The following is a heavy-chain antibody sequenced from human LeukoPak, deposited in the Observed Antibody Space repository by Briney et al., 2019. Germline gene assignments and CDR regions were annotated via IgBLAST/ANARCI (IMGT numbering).Heavy chain of an antibody. Sequence: GSLRLSCAASGFTFSSCAMSWIRQPPGKGLEWIGEISHSGSTKYNPSLKSRVTISVDTSKNQFSLKLYSVTAADTAVYYCARLRLGELSFAPDYWGQGTLVTVSS. CDR3: ARLRLGELSFAPDY. CDR1: GFTFSSCA. D-gene: IGHD3-16*02. CDR2: ISHSGST. V-gene: IGHV4-34*01. J-gene: IGHJ4*02.